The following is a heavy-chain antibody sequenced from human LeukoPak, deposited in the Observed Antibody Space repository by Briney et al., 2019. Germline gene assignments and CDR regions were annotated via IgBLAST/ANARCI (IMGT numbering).Heavy chain of an antibody. CDR3: AKVRDGYNSGGFDY. J-gene: IGHJ4*02. Sequence: PGGSLRLSCAASGFTFSSYGMHWVRQAPGKGLEGVAFIRYDGSNKYYADSVKGRFTISRDNSKNTLYLQMNSLRAEDTAVYYCAKVRDGYNSGGFDYWGQGTLVTVSS. CDR1: GFTFSSYG. V-gene: IGHV3-30*02. CDR2: IRYDGSNK. D-gene: IGHD5-24*01.